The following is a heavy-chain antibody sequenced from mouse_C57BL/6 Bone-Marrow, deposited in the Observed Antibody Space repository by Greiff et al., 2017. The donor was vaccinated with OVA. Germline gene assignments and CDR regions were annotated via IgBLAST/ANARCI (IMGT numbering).Heavy chain of an antibody. CDR1: GYTFTEYT. CDR3: ARHEEASSYFDY. J-gene: IGHJ2*01. V-gene: IGHV1-62-2*01. CDR2: FYPGSGSI. Sequence: QVHVKQSGAELVKPGASVKLSCKASGYTFTEYTIHWVKQRSGQGLEWIGWFYPGSGSIKYNEKFKDKATLTADKSSSTVYMELSRLTSEDSAVYFCARHEEASSYFDYWGQGTTLTVSS.